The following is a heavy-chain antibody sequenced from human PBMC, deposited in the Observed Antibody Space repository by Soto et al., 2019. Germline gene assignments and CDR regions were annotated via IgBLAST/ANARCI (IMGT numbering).Heavy chain of an antibody. J-gene: IGHJ4*02. D-gene: IGHD1-26*01. Sequence: QVQLVQSGAEVKKPGASVKVSCEASGYTFTSYYMHWVRQAPGQGLEWMGIFNARGGSTSYAQKFQGRVTMSGDTSTSTLYMELNSLTSEGTAVYFCVREGYRIVGARPDYWGQGTLVTVSS. CDR1: GYTFTSYY. V-gene: IGHV1-46*01. CDR2: FNARGGST. CDR3: VREGYRIVGARPDY.